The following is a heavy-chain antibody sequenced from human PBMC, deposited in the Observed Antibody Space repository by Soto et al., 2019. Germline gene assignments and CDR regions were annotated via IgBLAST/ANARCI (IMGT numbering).Heavy chain of an antibody. Sequence: QVQLVESGGGVVQPGRSLRLSCAASGFTFSSYAMHWVRQAPGKGLEWVAVISYDGSNKYYADSVKGRFTISRDNSKNTLYLQMNSLRAEDTAVYYCARDRYDSSGYYGSPPADYWGQGTLVTVSS. J-gene: IGHJ4*02. CDR2: ISYDGSNK. CDR3: ARDRYDSSGYYGSPPADY. CDR1: GFTFSSYA. D-gene: IGHD3-22*01. V-gene: IGHV3-30-3*01.